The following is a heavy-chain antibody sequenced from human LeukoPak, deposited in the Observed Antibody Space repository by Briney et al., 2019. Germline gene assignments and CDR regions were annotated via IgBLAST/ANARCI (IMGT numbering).Heavy chain of an antibody. V-gene: IGHV3-66*02. D-gene: IGHD3-3*01. CDR1: GFTVSSNY. Sequence: GGSLRLSCAASGFTVSSNYMSWVRQAPGKGLEWVSVIYSGGSTYYADSVRGRFTISRDNSQNTVSLQVNNLRTEDTALYYCAKTSLSDASGHYYYMDVWGKGTTVTVSS. J-gene: IGHJ6*03. CDR3: AKTSLSDASGHYYYMDV. CDR2: IYSGGST.